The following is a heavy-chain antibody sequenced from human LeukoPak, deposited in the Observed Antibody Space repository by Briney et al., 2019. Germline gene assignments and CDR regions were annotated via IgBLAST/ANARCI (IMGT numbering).Heavy chain of an antibody. CDR3: ARGGTPGFSTGRIDY. V-gene: IGHV3-53*04. J-gene: IGHJ4*02. Sequence: GGSLRLSCAASGFNVSSNYMSWVRQAPGKGLEWGSVLYGAGSTYYADSVKGRFTISRHDSQNTLFLQMNSLRAEDTAVYYCARGGTPGFSTGRIDYWGQGTLVTVSS. CDR2: LYGAGST. CDR1: GFNVSSNY. D-gene: IGHD6-19*01.